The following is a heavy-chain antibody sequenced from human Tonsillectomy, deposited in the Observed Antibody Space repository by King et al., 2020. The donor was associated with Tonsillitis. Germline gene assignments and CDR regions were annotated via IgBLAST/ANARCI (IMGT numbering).Heavy chain of an antibody. V-gene: IGHV3-30*18. J-gene: IGHJ4*02. CDR3: AKSVTARADY. CDR1: GFTFSSYG. CDR2: ISYDGSNK. Sequence: QLVQSGGGVVQPGRSLRLSCAASGFTFSSYGMHWVRQAPGKGLEWVAVISYDGSNKYYADSVKGRFTISRDNSKNTLYLQMNSLRAEDTAVYYCAKSVTARADYWGQGTLVTVSS. D-gene: IGHD6-6*01.